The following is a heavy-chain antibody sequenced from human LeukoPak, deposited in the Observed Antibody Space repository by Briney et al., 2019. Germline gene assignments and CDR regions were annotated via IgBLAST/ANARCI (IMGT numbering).Heavy chain of an antibody. CDR2: MYNSGTT. CDR3: ARESYSSGWIFDY. CDR1: GDSISSGGYS. V-gene: IGHV4-30-4*07. D-gene: IGHD6-19*01. J-gene: IGHJ4*02. Sequence: PSQTLSLTCVVSGDSISSGGYSWNWIRQPPGKGLEWIGYMYNSGTTSYNPSLKSRVTMSVDTSKNQFSLKLSSVTAADTAVYYCARESYSSGWIFDYWGQGTLVTVSS.